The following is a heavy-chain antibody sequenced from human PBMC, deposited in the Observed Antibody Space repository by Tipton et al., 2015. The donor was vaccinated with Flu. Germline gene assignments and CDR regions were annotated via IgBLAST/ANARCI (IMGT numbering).Heavy chain of an antibody. Sequence: QVQLVQSGGGLVQPGGSLRLSCAASGFTFSTFGMHWVRQGPGKGLEWVAFVRFDGSTKYYADSVKGRFTISRDNSKNSLYLQMNSLRAEDTAVYYCARGIGQLGAHWGQGTLVTVSS. J-gene: IGHJ4*02. CDR3: ARGIGQLGAH. CDR2: VRFDGSTK. D-gene: IGHD6-6*01. CDR1: GFTFSTFG. V-gene: IGHV3-30*02.